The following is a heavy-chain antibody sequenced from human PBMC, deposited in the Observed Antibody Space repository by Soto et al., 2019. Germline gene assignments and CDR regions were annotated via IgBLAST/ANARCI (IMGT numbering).Heavy chain of an antibody. J-gene: IGHJ4*02. CDR2: IWYDGSNK. V-gene: IGHV3-33*01. CDR1: GFTFSSYG. Sequence: GGSLRLSCAASGFTFSSYGMHWVRQAPGKGLEWVAVIWYDGSNKYYADSVKGRITNSRDNSKNTLYLQMNNLRAEDTAVFYCARDGPYSSYINYFDYWGQGTLVTVSS. D-gene: IGHD6-6*01. CDR3: ARDGPYSSYINYFDY.